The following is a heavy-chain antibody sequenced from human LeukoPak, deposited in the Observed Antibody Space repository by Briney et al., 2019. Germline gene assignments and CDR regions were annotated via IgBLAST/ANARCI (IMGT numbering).Heavy chain of an antibody. D-gene: IGHD6-13*01. J-gene: IGHJ5*02. CDR1: GYSISSGYY. Sequence: SETLSLTCAVSGYSISSGYYWGWIRQPPGKGLEGIGSIYHSGSTYYNPSLKSRVTISVDTSMNQFSLKLSSVTAADTAVYYCARQLVPARSNWFDPWGQGTLVTVSS. CDR3: ARQLVPARSNWFDP. V-gene: IGHV4-38-2*01. CDR2: IYHSGST.